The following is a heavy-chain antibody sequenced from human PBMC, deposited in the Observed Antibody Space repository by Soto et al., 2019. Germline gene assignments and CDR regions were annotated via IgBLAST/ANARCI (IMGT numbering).Heavy chain of an antibody. CDR3: ARQRTTVVSQAYFDH. V-gene: IGHV4-39*01. D-gene: IGHD2-8*02. CDR2: IYYSGRT. CDR1: GESISSSSYY. Sequence: SETLSLTCIVSGESISSSSYYWGWIRQPPGKGLEWIGSIYYSGRTYYNPSFKSRVTISIDTSKNQFSLKLSSVTATDTAVYYCARQRTTVVSQAYFDHWGQGAMVTVSS. J-gene: IGHJ4*02.